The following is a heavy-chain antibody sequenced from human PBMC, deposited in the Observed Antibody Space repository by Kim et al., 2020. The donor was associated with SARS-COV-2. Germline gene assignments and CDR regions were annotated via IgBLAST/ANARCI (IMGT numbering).Heavy chain of an antibody. V-gene: IGHV4-39*01. J-gene: IGHJ6*01. CDR3: ARQRSVDTAMAYYGMD. Sequence: SETLSLTCTVSGGSISSSSYYWGWIRQPPGKGLEWIGNVYYSGSTYYNPSLKSRVTISVDTSKNHFSLKLSSVTAADTAVYYCARQRSVDTAMAYYGMD. CDR2: VYYSGST. D-gene: IGHD5-18*01. CDR1: GGSISSSSYY.